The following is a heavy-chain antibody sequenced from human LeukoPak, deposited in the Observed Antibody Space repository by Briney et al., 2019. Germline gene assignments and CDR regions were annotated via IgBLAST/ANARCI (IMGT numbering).Heavy chain of an antibody. CDR2: LYWDDDK. Sequence: ESGPTLVNPTQILTLTCSFSGFSLSSSGVAVGWIRQPPGKALEWRALLYWDDDKRYSPSLKSRLTVTKDTSNNQVVLRMTNMDPVDTATYYCAHRIQRGYYFDYWGQGTLVTVSS. CDR1: GFSLSSSGVA. CDR3: AHRIQRGYYFDY. D-gene: IGHD1-26*01. V-gene: IGHV2-5*02. J-gene: IGHJ4*02.